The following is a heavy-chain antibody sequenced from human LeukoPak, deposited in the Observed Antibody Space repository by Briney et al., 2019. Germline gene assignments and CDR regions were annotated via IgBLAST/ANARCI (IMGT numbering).Heavy chain of an antibody. CDR3: AFSLGDGSGSSFNWFDS. CDR1: GYSFTSYW. D-gene: IGHD3-10*01. CDR2: IYPGDSDT. Sequence: PGESLKISCKGSGYSFTSYWIGWVRQMPGKGLEWMGIIYPGDSDTRYSPSFQGQVTISADKSISTVYLQWNSLKAPDTAMYYCAFSLGDGSGSSFNWFDSWGQGTLVTVSS. J-gene: IGHJ5*01. V-gene: IGHV5-51*01.